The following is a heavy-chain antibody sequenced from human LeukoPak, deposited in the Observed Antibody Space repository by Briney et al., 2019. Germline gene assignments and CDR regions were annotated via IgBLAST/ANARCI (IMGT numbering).Heavy chain of an antibody. CDR1: GGTLSSYA. J-gene: IGHJ4*02. D-gene: IGHD5-12*01. CDR2: IIPIFGTA. V-gene: IGHV1-69*05. CDR3: AGEGVATLDY. Sequence: ASVKVSCKASGGTLSSYAISWVRQAPGQGLEWMGGIIPIFGTANYAQKFQGRVTITTDESTSTAYMELSSLRSEDTAVYYCAGEGVATLDYWGQGTLVTVSS.